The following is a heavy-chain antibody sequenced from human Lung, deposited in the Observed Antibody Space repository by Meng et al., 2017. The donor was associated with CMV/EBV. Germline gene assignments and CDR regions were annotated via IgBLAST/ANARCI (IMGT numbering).Heavy chain of an antibody. V-gene: IGHV4-59*01. J-gene: IGHJ4*02. D-gene: IGHD6-13*01. CDR3: ASWGYSSSWYYFDY. CDR2: IYYSGST. CDR1: GGSISSYY. Sequence: SETLSLTCTVSGGSISSYYWSWIRPPPGKGLEWIGYIYYSGSTNYNPPLKSRVTISVDTSKNQFSLKLSSVTAADTAVYYCASWGYSSSWYYFDYWGQGTLVTVSS.